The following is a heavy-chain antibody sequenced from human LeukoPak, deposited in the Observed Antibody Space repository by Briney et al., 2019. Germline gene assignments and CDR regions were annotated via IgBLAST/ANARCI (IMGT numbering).Heavy chain of an antibody. CDR2: TRGSGGST. V-gene: IGHV3-23*01. CDR3: AKTLDYGGNEGFDY. CDR1: GFTFSSHA. Sequence: GGSLRLSCVASGFTFSSHAMSWVRQAPGKGLEWVSGTRGSGGSTYYADSVKGRFTISKDNSKNTLYLQMNSLRAEDTAVYYCAKTLDYGGNEGFDYWGQGTLVTVSS. J-gene: IGHJ4*02. D-gene: IGHD4-23*01.